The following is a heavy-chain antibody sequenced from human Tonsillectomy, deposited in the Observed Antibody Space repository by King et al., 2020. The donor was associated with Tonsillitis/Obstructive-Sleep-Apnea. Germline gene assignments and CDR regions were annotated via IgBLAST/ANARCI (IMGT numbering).Heavy chain of an antibody. CDR3: ARDEWPQGFDP. CDR1: GGSFSGYY. CDR2: INHSGST. J-gene: IGHJ5*02. Sequence: VQLQQWGAGLLKPSETLSLTCAVYGGSFSGYYWSWIRQPPGKGLEWIGEINHSGSTNYNPSLKSRVTMSLDTSKNQFSLKLSSLTAADTAVYYCARDEWPQGFDPWGQGTLVTVSS. V-gene: IGHV4-34*01. D-gene: IGHD3-3*01.